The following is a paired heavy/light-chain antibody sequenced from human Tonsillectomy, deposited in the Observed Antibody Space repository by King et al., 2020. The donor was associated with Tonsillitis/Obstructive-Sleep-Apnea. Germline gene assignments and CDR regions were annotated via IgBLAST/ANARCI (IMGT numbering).Heavy chain of an antibody. D-gene: IGHD3-3*01. CDR2: ISSGSSFT. CDR3: ARDPRPVEWLLTPDAFDI. J-gene: IGHJ3*02. Sequence: QVQLVESGGGLVKPGGSLRLSCAASGFTFSDYYMSWIRQAPGKGLEWVSYISSGSSFTNYADSVKGRFTISRDNAKNSLYLQMNSLRAEDTAVYYCARDPRPVEWLLTPDAFDIWGQGTVVTVSS. V-gene: IGHV3-11*05. CDR1: GFTFSDYY.
Light chain of an antibody. CDR3: QSYDSSLGGSVV. Sequence: QSVLTQPPSVSGAPGQRVTISCTGSSSNIGSGYDVHWYQQLPGTAPKLLIYDNNNRPSGVPDRFSGSKSGTSASLAITGLQAEDEADYYCQSYDSSLGGSVVFGGGTKLTVL. V-gene: IGLV1-40*01. CDR2: DNN. J-gene: IGLJ2*01. CDR1: SSNIGSGYD.